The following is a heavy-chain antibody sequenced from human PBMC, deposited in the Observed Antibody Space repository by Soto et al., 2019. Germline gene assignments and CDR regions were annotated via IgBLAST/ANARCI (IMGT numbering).Heavy chain of an antibody. V-gene: IGHV2-5*05. CDR2: TYWDDDK. CDR1: GFSLSTSGVG. J-gene: IGHJ3*02. CDR3: AHRGDSGSSRAFHI. Sequence: QITLKESGPALVKPTQTLTLTCTFSGFSLSTSGVGVGWLRQPPGKALEWLAVTYWDDDKRYGPSVKSRLTITTDTSKNQVVLTMTNLDPVDTARYYCAHRGDSGSSRAFHIWGQGTMVTVSS. D-gene: IGHD6-25*01.